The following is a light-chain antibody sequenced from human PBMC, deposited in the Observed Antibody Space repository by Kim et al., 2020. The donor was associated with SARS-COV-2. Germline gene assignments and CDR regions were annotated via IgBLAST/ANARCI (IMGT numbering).Light chain of an antibody. CDR1: RSNVGTNT. CDR2: SNN. V-gene: IGLV1-44*01. CDR3: ASWDDSLIGPV. Sequence: GQRGTIYCSGSRSNVGTNTVSWYQQLPGTAPKLLIYSNNQRPSGVPDRFSGSKSDTSASLAISGLQSEDEADYHCASWDDSLIGPVFGGGTQLTVL. J-gene: IGLJ3*02.